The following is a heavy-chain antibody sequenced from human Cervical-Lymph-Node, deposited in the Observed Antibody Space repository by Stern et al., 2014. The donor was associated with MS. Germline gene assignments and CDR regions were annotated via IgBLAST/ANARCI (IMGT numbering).Heavy chain of an antibody. CDR2: ISYDGSNK. CDR3: AKGLELLYYYYYGMDV. V-gene: IGHV3-30*18. CDR1: GFTFSSYG. J-gene: IGHJ6*02. D-gene: IGHD3-10*01. Sequence: DQLVESGGGVVQPGRSLRLSCAASGFTFSSYGMHWVRQAPGKGLEWVAVISYDGSNKFYADSVKGRFTISRDNSKNTLYLQMNSVRAEDTAVYCCAKGLELLYYYYYGMDVWGQGTTVTVSS.